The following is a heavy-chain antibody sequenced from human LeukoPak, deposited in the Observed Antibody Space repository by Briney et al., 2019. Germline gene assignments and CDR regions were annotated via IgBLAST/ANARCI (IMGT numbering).Heavy chain of an antibody. CDR1: GFTFSSYD. J-gene: IGHJ5*02. CDR2: ISPDGSTT. CDR3: AREINKWFDP. Sequence: GGSLRLSCAASGFTFSSYDMHWVRQAPGKGLVWVSRISPDGSTTKNADSVKGRFTISRDNARSTLFLQLNSLRAEDTAVYYCAREINKWFDPWGQGTLVTVSS. V-gene: IGHV3-74*03.